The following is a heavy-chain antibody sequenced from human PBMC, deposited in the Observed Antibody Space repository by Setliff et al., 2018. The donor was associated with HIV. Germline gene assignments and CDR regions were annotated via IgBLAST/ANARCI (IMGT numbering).Heavy chain of an antibody. CDR1: EFTFSDSW. J-gene: IGHJ3*02. D-gene: IGHD3-22*01. CDR3: ARDLTYHYDSGGYYDAFDI. V-gene: IGHV3-74*01. Sequence: PGGSLRLSCEASEFTFSDSWMHWVRQVPGQGLVWVSTINSDGSTTSYADSVKGRFTISRDNARNTLYLQMSGLRAEDSAVYYCARDLTYHYDSGGYYDAFDIWGQGTMVTVSS. CDR2: INSDGSTT.